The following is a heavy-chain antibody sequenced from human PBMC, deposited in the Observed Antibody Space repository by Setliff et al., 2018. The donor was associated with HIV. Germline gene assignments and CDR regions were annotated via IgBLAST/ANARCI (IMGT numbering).Heavy chain of an antibody. CDR2: VRFDGNDK. CDR1: GIIFSNYG. Sequence: GGSLRLSCAASGIIFSNYGMHWVRQAPGKGLEWVAYVRFDGNDKYYRGSVKGRFTISRDNHKNSLYLQMNSLSAEDSALYFCAKLSPGYSYSPTYFDHWGHGTLVTVSS. CDR3: AKLSPGYSYSPTYFDH. V-gene: IGHV3-30*02. J-gene: IGHJ4*01. D-gene: IGHD5-18*01.